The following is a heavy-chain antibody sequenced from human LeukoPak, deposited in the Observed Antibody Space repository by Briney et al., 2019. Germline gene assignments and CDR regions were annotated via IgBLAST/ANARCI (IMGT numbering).Heavy chain of an antibody. V-gene: IGHV3-23*01. CDR1: SFSFSSYA. Sequence: GGSLRLSCAASSFSFSSYAMSWVRQAPGQGLEWVSTINDSGGTTYYADSVKGRFTISRDNSKNTLYMQMNSLRAEDTALYYCARGAGIYSGYLDYWGQGTLVTVSS. D-gene: IGHD5-12*01. CDR2: INDSGGTT. CDR3: ARGAGIYSGYLDY. J-gene: IGHJ4*02.